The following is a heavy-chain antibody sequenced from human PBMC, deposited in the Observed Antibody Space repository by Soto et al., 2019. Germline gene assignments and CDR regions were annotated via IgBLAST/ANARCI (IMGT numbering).Heavy chain of an antibody. CDR2: IIPIFGTA. J-gene: IGHJ5*02. V-gene: IGHV1-69*12. Sequence: QVQLVQAGAEVKKPGSSVKVSCKASGGTFSSYAISWVRQAPGQGLEWMGEIIPIFGTANYAQKLPGSFTITANDSTSTASMELSSLRSEDTAVYYCARDRGPSSGYYPYWFDPWGQGTLVTVSS. CDR3: ARDRGPSSGYYPYWFDP. D-gene: IGHD3-22*01. CDR1: GGTFSSYA.